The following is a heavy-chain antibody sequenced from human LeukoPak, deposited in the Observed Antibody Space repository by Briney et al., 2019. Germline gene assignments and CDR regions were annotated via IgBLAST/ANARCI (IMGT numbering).Heavy chain of an antibody. J-gene: IGHJ4*02. Sequence: GGSLRLSCVASGFSISSHWMSWVRQAPGKGLVWVASLKEDVSARNLVDSVKGRFTISTDNAKNSLNLQMNSLRVEDTAVYYCARGPPYGSRSDFLDYWGLGTLVTVSS. V-gene: IGHV3-7*01. CDR3: ARGPPYGSRSDFLDY. CDR1: GFSISSHW. D-gene: IGHD3-10*01. CDR2: LKEDVSAR.